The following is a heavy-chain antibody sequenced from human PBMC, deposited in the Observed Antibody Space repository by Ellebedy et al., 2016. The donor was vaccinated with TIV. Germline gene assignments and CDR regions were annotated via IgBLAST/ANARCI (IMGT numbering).Heavy chain of an antibody. CDR2: ISYDGSNK. Sequence: GGSLRLXXAASGFTFSSYAMHWVRQAPGKGLEWVAVISYDGSNKYYADSVKGRFTISRDNSKNTLYLQMNSLRAEDTAVYYCARDQVKTAMGRWGLDYWGQGTLVTVSS. CDR1: GFTFSSYA. CDR3: ARDQVKTAMGRWGLDY. D-gene: IGHD5-18*01. J-gene: IGHJ4*02. V-gene: IGHV3-30-3*01.